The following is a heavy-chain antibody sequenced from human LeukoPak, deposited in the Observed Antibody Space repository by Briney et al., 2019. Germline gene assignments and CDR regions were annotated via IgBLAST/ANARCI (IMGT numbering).Heavy chain of an antibody. Sequence: TSQTLSLTCTVSGVSISSGSYYWSWLRQPAGKGLEWIGRIDTSGSTNYNPSLKSRVTISVDTSKNQFSLKLSSVTAADTAVYYCAREPILLWFGELLFYAFDIWGQGTMVTVSS. V-gene: IGHV4-61*02. D-gene: IGHD3-10*01. CDR3: AREPILLWFGELLFYAFDI. CDR2: IDTSGST. J-gene: IGHJ3*02. CDR1: GVSISSGSYY.